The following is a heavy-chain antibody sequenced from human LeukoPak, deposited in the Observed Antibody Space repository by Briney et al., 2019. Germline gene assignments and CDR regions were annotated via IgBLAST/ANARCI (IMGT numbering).Heavy chain of an antibody. J-gene: IGHJ4*02. CDR1: GFTFSNYW. CDR3: ARDSGYSGYDFFHSY. D-gene: IGHD5-12*01. V-gene: IGHV3-7*01. Sequence: GGSLRLSCATSGFTFSNYWMSWVRQAPGKGLEWVANIKEDGGEKYYVDSVKGRFTISRDNAKNSLYLQMNSLRAEDTAVYYCARDSGYSGYDFFHSYWGQGTVVTVSS. CDR2: IKEDGGEK.